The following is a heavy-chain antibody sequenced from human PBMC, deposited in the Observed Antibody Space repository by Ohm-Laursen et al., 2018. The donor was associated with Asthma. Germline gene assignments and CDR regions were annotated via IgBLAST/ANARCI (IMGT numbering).Heavy chain of an antibody. J-gene: IGHJ4*02. CDR2: IKQDGSEK. Sequence: SLRLPCAASGFTFSSYGMHWVRQAPGKGLEWVANIKQDGSEKYYVDSVKGRFTISRDNAKNSLYLQMNSLRAEDTAVYYCARVAVATIDYWGQGTLVTVSS. CDR1: GFTFSSYG. CDR3: ARVAVATIDY. V-gene: IGHV3-7*01. D-gene: IGHD5-12*01.